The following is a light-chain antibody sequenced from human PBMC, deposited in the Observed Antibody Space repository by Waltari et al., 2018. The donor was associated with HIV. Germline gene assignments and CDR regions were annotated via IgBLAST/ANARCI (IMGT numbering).Light chain of an antibody. CDR1: NSHIASNT. V-gene: IGLV1-44*01. CDR2: NNK. CDR3: AAWDYSLNGVV. J-gene: IGLJ2*01. Sequence: QSVLPQPPSASATSGQTVTISCSGSNSHIASNTLNCYQQLPGTAPKLLIYNNKQRPSGVPDRISGSKSGTSASLAISGLQSEDEADYYCAAWDYSLNGVVFGGGTKLTVL.